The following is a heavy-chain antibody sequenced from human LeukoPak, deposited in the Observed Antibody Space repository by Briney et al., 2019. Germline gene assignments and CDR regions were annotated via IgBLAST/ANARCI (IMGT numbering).Heavy chain of an antibody. J-gene: IGHJ4*02. CDR2: ISGSGGST. Sequence: GGSLRLSCAASGFTFSSYAMSWVRQAPGKGLEWVSAISGSGGSTYYADSVKGRFTISRDNSKNTLYLQMNSLRAEDTAVYYCAKTIFGVVIRRYYFDYWGQGTLVTVSS. CDR1: GFTFSSYA. D-gene: IGHD3-3*01. V-gene: IGHV3-23*01. CDR3: AKTIFGVVIRRYYFDY.